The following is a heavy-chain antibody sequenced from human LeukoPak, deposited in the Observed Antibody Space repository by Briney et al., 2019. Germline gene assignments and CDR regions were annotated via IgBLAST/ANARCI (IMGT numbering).Heavy chain of an antibody. D-gene: IGHD5-24*01. CDR3: ASDDGYRSFDY. CDR2: INSDGSDT. J-gene: IGHJ4*02. CDR1: GINFSIYW. V-gene: IGHV3-74*01. Sequence: GGSLRLSCADSGINFSIYWMHWVRQAPGKGLVGVSRINSDGSDTSYADSVKGRFTISRDNAKNTLYLQINSLRAEDTAVYYCASDDGYRSFDYWGQGTLVTVSS.